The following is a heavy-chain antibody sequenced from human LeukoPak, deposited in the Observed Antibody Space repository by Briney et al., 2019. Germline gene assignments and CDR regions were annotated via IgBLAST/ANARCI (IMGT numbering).Heavy chain of an antibody. CDR3: ARAVTVTLYFDY. D-gene: IGHD4-11*01. Sequence: SETLSLTCTVSGGSISSDYWSWIRQTPGKGLEWIGYIYYSGSTNFNPSLKSRVTISVDTSKNQFSLKLSSVTAADTAVYYCARAVTVTLYFDYWDQGTLVTVSS. J-gene: IGHJ4*02. CDR2: IYYSGST. CDR1: GGSISSDY. V-gene: IGHV4-59*01.